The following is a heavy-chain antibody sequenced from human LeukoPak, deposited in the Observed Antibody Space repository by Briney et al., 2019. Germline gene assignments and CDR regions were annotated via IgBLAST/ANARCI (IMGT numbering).Heavy chain of an antibody. D-gene: IGHD5-18*01. J-gene: IGHJ4*02. V-gene: IGHV1-69*05. Sequence: SVKVSCKASGGTFSSYAISWERQAPGQGLEWMGRIIPIFGTANYAQKFQGRVTITTDESTSTAYMELSSLRSEDTAVYYCASNSRGYSYGDALDYWGQGTLVTVSS. CDR2: IIPIFGTA. CDR1: GGTFSSYA. CDR3: ASNSRGYSYGDALDY.